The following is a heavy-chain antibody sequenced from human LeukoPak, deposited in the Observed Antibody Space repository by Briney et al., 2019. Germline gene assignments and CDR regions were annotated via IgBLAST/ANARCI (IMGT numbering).Heavy chain of an antibody. Sequence: QTGGSLRLSCAASGFTFSSYSMNWVRKAPGKGLEWVSAISGSGGSTYYADSVKGRFTISRDNSKNTLYLQMNSLRAEDTAVYYCAKTVILRYFDWWDDAFDIWGQGTTVTVSS. CDR2: ISGSGGST. D-gene: IGHD3-9*01. CDR1: GFTFSSYS. CDR3: AKTVILRYFDWWDDAFDI. J-gene: IGHJ3*02. V-gene: IGHV3-23*01.